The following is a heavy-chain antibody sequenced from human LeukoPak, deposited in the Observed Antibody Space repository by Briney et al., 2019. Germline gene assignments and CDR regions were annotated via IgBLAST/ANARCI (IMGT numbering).Heavy chain of an antibody. CDR1: GLTFRTTW. D-gene: IGHD1-7*01. Sequence: QAGGSLRLSCATSGLTFRTTWMHWVRQAPGKGLMWVSRMNGEGTTIDYADSVKGRFTVSRGYAKNTLFLQMNNLRTEDTALYFCATARNFRFEYWGQGSLVIVS. V-gene: IGHV3-74*01. J-gene: IGHJ4*02. CDR3: ATARNFRFEY. CDR2: MNGEGTTI.